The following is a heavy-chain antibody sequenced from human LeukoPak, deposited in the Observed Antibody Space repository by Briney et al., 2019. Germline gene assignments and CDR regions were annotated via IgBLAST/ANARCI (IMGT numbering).Heavy chain of an antibody. CDR3: ARVLWFGELNPYNWFAP. J-gene: IGHJ5*02. CDR2: IRYDGSNK. D-gene: IGHD3-10*01. CDR1: GFTFSSYG. Sequence: GGSLRLSCAASGFTFSSYGMHWVRQAPGKGLEWVAFIRYDGSNKYYADSVKGRFTISRDNSKNTLYLQMNSLRAEDTAVYYCARVLWFGELNPYNWFAPWGQGTLVTVSS. V-gene: IGHV3-30*02.